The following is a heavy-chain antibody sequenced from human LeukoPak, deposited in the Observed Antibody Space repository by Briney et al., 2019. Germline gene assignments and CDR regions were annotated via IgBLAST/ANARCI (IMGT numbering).Heavy chain of an antibody. CDR2: ISGSGGST. V-gene: IGHV3-23*01. CDR3: ARDFGGVVPAATGAFDI. J-gene: IGHJ3*02. CDR1: GFTFSSYA. Sequence: PGGSLRLSCAASGFTFSSYAMSWVRQAPGKGLEWVSAISGSGGSTYYADSVKGRFTISRDNSKNTLYLQMNSLRAEDTAVYYCARDFGGVVPAATGAFDIWGQGTMVTVSS. D-gene: IGHD2-2*01.